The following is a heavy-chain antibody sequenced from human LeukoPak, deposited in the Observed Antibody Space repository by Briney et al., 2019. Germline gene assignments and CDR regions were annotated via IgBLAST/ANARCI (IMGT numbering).Heavy chain of an antibody. D-gene: IGHD4-17*01. CDR3: ARVGRLQYGDYVAFDY. CDR1: GFTFTDYY. CDR2: ISVSGATM. V-gene: IGHV3-11*01. J-gene: IGHJ4*02. Sequence: PGVSLRLSCATSGFTFTDYYMSWIRQAPGKGLEWVSYISVSGATMYYADSVKGRFTLSRDNAKNPLYLQMNSLRAEDTAVYYCARVGRLQYGDYVAFDYWGQGALVTVSS.